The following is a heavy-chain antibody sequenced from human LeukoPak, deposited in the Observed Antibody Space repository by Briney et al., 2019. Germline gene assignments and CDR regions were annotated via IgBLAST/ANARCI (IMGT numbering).Heavy chain of an antibody. Sequence: PGGALRLSCVPSGVTFSSYGMHCVRQAPGKGGECVAGISYDVSNKCDASNKYCADSVKGRFTISRDNSKTTLYLQMNSLRAEDTAVYYCATDKNSYDSSGYPFNFWGQGTLVTVSS. CDR1: GVTFSSYG. V-gene: IGHV3-30*03. D-gene: IGHD3-22*01. CDR3: ATDKNSYDSSGYPFNF. CDR2: ISYDVSNKCDASNK. J-gene: IGHJ4*02.